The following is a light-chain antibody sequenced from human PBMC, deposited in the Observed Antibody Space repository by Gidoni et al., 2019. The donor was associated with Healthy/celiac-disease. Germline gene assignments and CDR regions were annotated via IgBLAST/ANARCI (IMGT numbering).Light chain of an antibody. CDR1: NIGSKS. J-gene: IGLJ3*02. CDR2: DDS. Sequence: SYVLTQPPSVSVAPGQTARITCGGNNIGSKSVHWYQQKPGQAPVLVVYDDSDRPPGIPERFSGSNSGNTATLTISRVEAGDEADYYCQVWDSSSDHRVFGGGTKLTV. V-gene: IGLV3-21*02. CDR3: QVWDSSSDHRV.